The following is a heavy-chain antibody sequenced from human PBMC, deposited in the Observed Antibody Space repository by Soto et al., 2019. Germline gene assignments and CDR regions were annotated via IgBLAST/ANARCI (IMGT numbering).Heavy chain of an antibody. D-gene: IGHD6-6*01. Sequence: QVQLVESGGGVVQPGRSLRLSCAASGFTFSSYGMHWVRQAPGKGLEWVAVIWYDGSNKYYADSVKGRFTISRDNSKNALYLKMNSLRAEDTAVYYCARGKYSSSSLYYYYGMDVWGQGTTVTVSS. CDR1: GFTFSSYG. V-gene: IGHV3-33*01. CDR2: IWYDGSNK. CDR3: ARGKYSSSSLYYYYGMDV. J-gene: IGHJ6*02.